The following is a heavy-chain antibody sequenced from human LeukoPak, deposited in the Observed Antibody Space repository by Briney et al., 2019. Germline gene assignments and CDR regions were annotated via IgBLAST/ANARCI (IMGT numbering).Heavy chain of an antibody. Sequence: SVKVSCKASRGTSSSCAISWVRQVPGQGLEWMGRIIPIFGTANYAQKFQGRVTITTDESTSTAYMELSSLRSEDTAVYYCARDLWQQLVRSAFDYWGQGTLVTVSS. D-gene: IGHD6-13*01. J-gene: IGHJ4*02. CDR2: IIPIFGTA. CDR3: ARDLWQQLVRSAFDY. CDR1: RGTSSSCA. V-gene: IGHV1-69*05.